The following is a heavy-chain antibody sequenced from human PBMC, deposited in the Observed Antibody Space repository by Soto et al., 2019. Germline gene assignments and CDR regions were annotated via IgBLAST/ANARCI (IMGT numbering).Heavy chain of an antibody. Sequence: QVQLQESGAGLVKPSQTLSLTCTVSGVSISTTGYYWSWIRQQPGKGLEWIGYIYYTGSSYYNPSLKSRVTMSVDTSKNQFSLKLSSVTAADTAVYYCAKDQGSGLDDWGQGTLVTVSS. CDR3: AKDQGSGLDD. V-gene: IGHV4-31*03. CDR1: GVSISTTGYY. CDR2: IYYTGSS. J-gene: IGHJ4*02.